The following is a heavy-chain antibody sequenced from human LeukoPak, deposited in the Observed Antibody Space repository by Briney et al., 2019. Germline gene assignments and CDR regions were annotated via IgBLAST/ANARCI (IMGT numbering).Heavy chain of an antibody. Sequence: PSGTLSLTCAVSGGSISSSNWWSWVRQPPGKGLEWIGEIYHSGSTNYNPSLKSRVTISVDKSKNQFSLKLSSVTAADTAVYYCARDRLSSGPIYYYYMDVWGKGTTVTVSS. CDR2: IYHSGST. D-gene: IGHD6-19*01. CDR1: GGSISSSNW. CDR3: ARDRLSSGPIYYYYMDV. V-gene: IGHV4-4*02. J-gene: IGHJ6*03.